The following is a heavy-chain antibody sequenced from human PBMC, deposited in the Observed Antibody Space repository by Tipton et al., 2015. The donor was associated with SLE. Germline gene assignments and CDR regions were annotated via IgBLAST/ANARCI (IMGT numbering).Heavy chain of an antibody. Sequence: TLSLTCTVSGGSISSSSYYWDWIRQSPGKGLEWIGSIYYSGSTYYNPSLKSRVTVSADTSKNQFSLKLSSVTAADTAVYYCARDRDIVLEPVPIPPAFDIWGQGTMVTVSS. D-gene: IGHD2-2*02. J-gene: IGHJ3*02. V-gene: IGHV4-39*07. CDR3: ARDRDIVLEPVPIPPAFDI. CDR2: IYYSGST. CDR1: GGSISSSSYY.